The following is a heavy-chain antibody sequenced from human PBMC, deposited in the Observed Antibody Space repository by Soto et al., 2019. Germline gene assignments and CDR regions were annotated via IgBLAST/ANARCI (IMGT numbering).Heavy chain of an antibody. CDR1: AGTFSTYA. CDR2: IIPMFGTA. Sequence: QVQLVQSGAEVKKPESSVKVSCKAPAGTFSTYAISWVRQAPGQGLEWMGGIIPMFGTANYAQRFQDRVTITSDESTNTVYLELSSLRSEDTAVYFCASGIQLWLRRINDGYSGWGQGTLVNASS. CDR3: ASGIQLWLRRINDGYSG. V-gene: IGHV1-69*05. J-gene: IGHJ4*02. D-gene: IGHD5-18*01.